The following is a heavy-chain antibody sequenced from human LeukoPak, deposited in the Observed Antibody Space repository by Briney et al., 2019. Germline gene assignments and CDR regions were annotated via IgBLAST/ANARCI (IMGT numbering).Heavy chain of an antibody. V-gene: IGHV3-30-3*01. CDR2: ISYDGSNK. CDR1: GFTFSSYA. CDR3: ASESVTTSHVY. Sequence: GGSLRLSCAASGFTFSSYAMHWVRQAPGKGLEWVAVISYDGSNKYYADSVKGRFTISRDNSKNTLYLQMNSLRAEDTAVYYCASESVTTSHVYWGQGTLVTVSS. J-gene: IGHJ4*02. D-gene: IGHD4-11*01.